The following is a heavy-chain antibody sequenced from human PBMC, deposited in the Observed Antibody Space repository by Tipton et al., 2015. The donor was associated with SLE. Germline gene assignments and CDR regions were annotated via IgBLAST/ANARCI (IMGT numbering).Heavy chain of an antibody. CDR3: AKVEGSGSSPEAFDI. Sequence: SLRLSCAASGFTFSSYGMHWVRQAPGKGLEWVAVIWYDGSNKYYADSLKGRFTISRDNSKNTLYLQMNSLRAEDTAVYYCAKVEGSGSSPEAFDIWGQGTMVTVSS. CDR2: IWYDGSNK. J-gene: IGHJ3*02. D-gene: IGHD1-26*01. V-gene: IGHV3-33*06. CDR1: GFTFSSYG.